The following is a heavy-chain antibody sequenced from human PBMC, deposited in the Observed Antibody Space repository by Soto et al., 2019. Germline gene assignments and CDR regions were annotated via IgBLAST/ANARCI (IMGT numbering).Heavy chain of an antibody. J-gene: IGHJ5*02. D-gene: IGHD2-2*01. V-gene: IGHV3-33*01. Sequence: QVQLVESGGGVVQPGRSLRLSCAASGFTFSSYGMHWVRQAPGKGLEWVAVIWYDGSNKYYADSVKGRFTISRDNSKNTLYLQMNSLRADDTAVYYCAREGRMGVPAARLYNWFDPWGQGTLVTVSS. CDR3: AREGRMGVPAARLYNWFDP. CDR1: GFTFSSYG. CDR2: IWYDGSNK.